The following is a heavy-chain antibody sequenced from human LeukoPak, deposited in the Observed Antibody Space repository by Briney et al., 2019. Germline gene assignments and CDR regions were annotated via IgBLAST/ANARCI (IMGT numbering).Heavy chain of an antibody. V-gene: IGHV1-8*01. J-gene: IGHJ1*01. D-gene: IGHD2-15*01. CDR1: GYTFTSYD. CDR2: MNPNSGNT. CDR3: ARGPPPYCSGGSCYSFLYFHH. Sequence: GASVKVSCKASGYTFTSYDINWVRQATGQGLEWMGWMNPNSGNTGYAQKFQGRVTMTRDTSISTAYLELTTLRPDDTAVYYCARGPPPYCSGGSCYSFLYFHHWGQGTLVIVSS.